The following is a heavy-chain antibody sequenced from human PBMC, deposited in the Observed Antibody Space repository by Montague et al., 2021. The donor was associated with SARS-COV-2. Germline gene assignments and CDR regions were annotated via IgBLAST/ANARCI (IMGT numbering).Heavy chain of an antibody. Sequence: SETLSLTCTVSGVSIGSYYWSWIRQPPGKGLEWIGYIHGSGATNYNSSLKSRVTITVDTSKTHFSLRLSSVTAADTAVYYCTRACSSVSCNDYWGQGTLVTVSS. D-gene: IGHD6-19*01. V-gene: IGHV4-59*08. CDR1: GVSIGSYY. CDR2: IHGSGAT. J-gene: IGHJ4*02. CDR3: TRACSSVSCNDY.